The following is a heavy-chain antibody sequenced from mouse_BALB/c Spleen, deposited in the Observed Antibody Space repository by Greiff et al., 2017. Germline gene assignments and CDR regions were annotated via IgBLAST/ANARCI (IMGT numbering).Heavy chain of an antibody. V-gene: IGHV14-3*02. CDR2: IDPANGNT. D-gene: IGHD2-1*01. J-gene: IGHJ3*01. CDR3: ATLYGNYEAWFAY. CDR1: GFNIKDTY. Sequence: VQLQQSGAELVKPGASVKLSCTASGFNIKDTYMHWVKQRPEQGLEWIGRIDPANGNTKYDPKFQGKATITADTSSNTAYLQLSSLTSEDTAVYYCATLYGNYEAWFAYWGQGTLVTVSA.